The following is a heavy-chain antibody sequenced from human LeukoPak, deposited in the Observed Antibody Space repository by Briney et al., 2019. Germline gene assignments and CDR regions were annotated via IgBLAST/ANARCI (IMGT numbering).Heavy chain of an antibody. CDR1: GVTVGNNY. CDR3: ARDPGGGPTHGF. V-gene: IGHV3-53*05. CDR2: IYSDGST. D-gene: IGHD1-26*01. Sequence: GGSLRLSCAASGVTVGNNYMSWVRQPPGKGLEWISVIYSDGSTYYADSVKGRFTISRDSSENTPYLQMNSLRAEDTAVYYCARDPGGGPTHGFWGQGTLVTVSS. J-gene: IGHJ4*02.